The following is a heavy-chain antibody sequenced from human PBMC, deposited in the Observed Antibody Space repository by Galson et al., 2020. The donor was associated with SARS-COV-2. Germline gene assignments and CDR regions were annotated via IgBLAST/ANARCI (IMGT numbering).Heavy chain of an antibody. V-gene: IGHV3-74*03. J-gene: IGHJ2*01. CDR3: ARDTILQDGTFDL. CDR1: GFTFVNYW. Sequence: GGSLRLSCTASGFTFVNYWMHWVRQAPGKGLEWVSRVNSNGSGVTYADSVKGRFTFSRDNGKNTIYLQMTSLRAEDTAVYFCARDTILQDGTFDLRGRGTLVDVSS. CDR2: VNSNGSGV. D-gene: IGHD3-9*01.